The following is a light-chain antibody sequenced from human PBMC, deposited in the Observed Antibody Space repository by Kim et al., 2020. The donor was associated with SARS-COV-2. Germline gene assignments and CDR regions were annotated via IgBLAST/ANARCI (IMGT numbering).Light chain of an antibody. CDR2: QDN. CDR3: QAWDSSTDVV. CDR1: KLGDKY. J-gene: IGLJ2*01. V-gene: IGLV3-1*01. Sequence: SYELTQPPSVSVSPGQTASITCSGDKLGDKYACWYQQKPGQSPVLVIYQDNKLPSGIPERFSGSNSGNTATLTISGTQAMDEADYYCQAWDSSTDVVFGGGTKLTVL.